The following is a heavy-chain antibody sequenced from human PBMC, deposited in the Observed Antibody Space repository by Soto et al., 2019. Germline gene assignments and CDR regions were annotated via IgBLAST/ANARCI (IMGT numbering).Heavy chain of an antibody. V-gene: IGHV3-30*18. D-gene: IGHD6-19*01. J-gene: IGHJ4*02. Sequence: VQLVESGGGVVQPGRSLRLSCAASGFTVSDYAMHWVRQAPGKGLEVVAVVSHDGRNTHYADSVKGRFTISRDSSENPVSLEMTSLRAEDTALYYCAKGGRKSLVTSDFNYWGQGARVTVSS. CDR1: GFTVSDYA. CDR3: AKGGRKSLVTSDFNY. CDR2: VSHDGRNT.